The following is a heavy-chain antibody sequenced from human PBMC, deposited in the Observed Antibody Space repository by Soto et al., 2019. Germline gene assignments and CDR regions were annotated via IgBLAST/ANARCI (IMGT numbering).Heavy chain of an antibody. CDR3: ARVPYCSSSSCYSYFDS. CDR2: ISSDGSST. V-gene: IGHV3-74*01. J-gene: IGHJ4*02. Sequence: EVQLVESGGGLVRPGGSLRLSCAASGFTLSNYWMHWARQAPGKGLVWVSRISSDGSSTNYADSVKGRFTISRDNAKNTLHLQMNSLRAEDTAVYYCARVPYCSSSSCYSYFDSWGQGTLVTVSS. D-gene: IGHD2-2*01. CDR1: GFTLSNYW.